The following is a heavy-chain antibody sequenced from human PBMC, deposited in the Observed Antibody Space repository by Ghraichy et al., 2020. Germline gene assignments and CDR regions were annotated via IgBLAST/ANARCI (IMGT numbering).Heavy chain of an antibody. CDR1: GFSLSTSGVG. J-gene: IGHJ3*02. D-gene: IGHD2-2*01. CDR3: AHSTRYQLLTNAFDI. V-gene: IGHV2-5*01. CDR2: IYWNDDK. Sequence: QTLSLTCTFSGFSLSTSGVGVGWIRQPPGKALEWLALIYWNDDKRYSPSLKSRLTITKDTSKNQVVLTMTNMDPVDTATYYCAHSTRYQLLTNAFDIWGQGTMVTVSS.